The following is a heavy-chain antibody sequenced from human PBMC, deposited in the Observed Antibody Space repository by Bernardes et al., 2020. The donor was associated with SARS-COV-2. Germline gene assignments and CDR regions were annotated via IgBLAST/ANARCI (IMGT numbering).Heavy chain of an antibody. CDR1: GFTFTKYA. Sequence: SLRLSCAASGFTFTKYAMSWVRQTPGKGLEWVANIRQDGSEEQYVDSLKGRFTISRDNARNSVYLQMNRLRVEDTAVYYCARASRTLEEHWGQGTRVTVSS. J-gene: IGHJ1*01. CDR3: ARASRTLEEH. D-gene: IGHD3-3*01. CDR2: IRQDGSEE. V-gene: IGHV3-7*01.